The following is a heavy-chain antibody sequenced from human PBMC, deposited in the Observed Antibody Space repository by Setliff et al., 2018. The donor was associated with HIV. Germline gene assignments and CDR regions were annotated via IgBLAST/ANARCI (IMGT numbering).Heavy chain of an antibody. D-gene: IGHD6-13*01. CDR3: ARHPRGSIAAAASSFDY. Sequence: PSETLSLTCSVSGGSIRSDSYYWTWIRQPAGKGLEWIGNIYISGSTNINPSLESRVTISMATSKNQFSLKLTSVTAADTAVYYCARHPRGSIAAAASSFDYWGQGTLVTVSS. V-gene: IGHV4-61*09. CDR1: GGSIRSDSYY. J-gene: IGHJ4*02. CDR2: IYISGST.